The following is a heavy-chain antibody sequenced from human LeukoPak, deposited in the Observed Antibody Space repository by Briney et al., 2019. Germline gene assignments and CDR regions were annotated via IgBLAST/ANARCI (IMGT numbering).Heavy chain of an antibody. J-gene: IGHJ4*02. D-gene: IGHD6-13*01. CDR3: ASGAAAGADY. V-gene: IGHV4-4*07. CDR2: IYTIGST. CDR1: GGSISSYY. Sequence: SETLSLTCTVSGGSISSYYWSWIRQPAGKGLEWIVRIYTIGSTNYNPSLKSRVTMSVDTSKNQFSLKLSSVTAADTAVYYCASGAAAGADYWGQGTLVTVSS.